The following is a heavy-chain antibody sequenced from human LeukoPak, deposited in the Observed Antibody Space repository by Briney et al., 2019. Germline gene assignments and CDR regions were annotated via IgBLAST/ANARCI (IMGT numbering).Heavy chain of an antibody. Sequence: ASVKVSCKASGYTFTDYSMHWVRQAPGQGLEWMGRIYSKSGGTHYAQKFQDRVTMTSDTSISTAYMELRRLRSDDTAVYYCARDNYGSPLHYYYGMDVWGQGTTVTVSS. D-gene: IGHD3-10*01. V-gene: IGHV1-2*06. J-gene: IGHJ6*02. CDR3: ARDNYGSPLHYYYGMDV. CDR1: GYTFTDYS. CDR2: IYSKSGGT.